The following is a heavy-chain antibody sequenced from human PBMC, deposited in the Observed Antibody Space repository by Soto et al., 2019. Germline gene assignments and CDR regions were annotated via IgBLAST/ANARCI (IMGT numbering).Heavy chain of an antibody. CDR2: IYTSGST. V-gene: IGHV4-4*07. CDR1: GDSMTKYY. J-gene: IGHJ4*02. CDR3: ARTIGAAYYFDF. D-gene: IGHD6-25*01. Sequence: SETLSLTCNASGDSMTKYYWSWIRQPAGKGLEWIGRIYTSGSTNYNPSLKSRVTMSIDTSNNHFSLNLKSVTAADTAVYYCARTIGAAYYFDFWGQGALVTVSS.